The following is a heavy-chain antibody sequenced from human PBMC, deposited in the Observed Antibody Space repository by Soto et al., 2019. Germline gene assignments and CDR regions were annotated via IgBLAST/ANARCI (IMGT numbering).Heavy chain of an antibody. J-gene: IGHJ5*02. V-gene: IGHV4-39*01. CDR2: IYYSGST. CDR1: GGSISSSSYY. D-gene: IGHD4-17*01. Sequence: PSETLSLTCTVSGGSISSSSYYWGWIRQPPGKGLEWIGSIYYSGSTYYNPSLKSRVTISVDTSKNQFSLKLSSVTAADTAVYYCARHERDYGDSVGVNWFDPWGQGTLVTVSS. CDR3: ARHERDYGDSVGVNWFDP.